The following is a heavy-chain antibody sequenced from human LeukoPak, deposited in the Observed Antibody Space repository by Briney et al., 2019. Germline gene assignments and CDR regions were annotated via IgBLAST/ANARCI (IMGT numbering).Heavy chain of an antibody. V-gene: IGHV5-51*01. Sequence: GESLKISCKGSGYTFTNYWVGWVRQMPGKGLEWMGTIYPNNSDSRYNPSFRGQVTISVDRSITTAYLLWKSLKASDTAIYYCALSNEAFDSAGYFNYWGQGTLVTVSS. CDR2: IYPNNSDS. D-gene: IGHD3-22*01. J-gene: IGHJ4*02. CDR1: GYTFTNYW. CDR3: ALSNEAFDSAGYFNY.